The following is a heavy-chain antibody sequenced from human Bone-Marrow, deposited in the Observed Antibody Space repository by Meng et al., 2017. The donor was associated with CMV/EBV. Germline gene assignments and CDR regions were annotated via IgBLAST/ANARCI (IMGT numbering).Heavy chain of an antibody. CDR2: IIPILGIA. D-gene: IGHD6-19*01. CDR1: GGTFSSYA. V-gene: IGHV1-69*10. Sequence: SSVKVSCKASGGTFSSYAISWVRQAPGQGLEWMGGIIPILGIANYAQKFQGRVTITADKPTSTAYMELSSLRSEDTAVYYCARDEWGGWSDYWGQGTLVTFSS. CDR3: ARDEWGGWSDY. J-gene: IGHJ4*02.